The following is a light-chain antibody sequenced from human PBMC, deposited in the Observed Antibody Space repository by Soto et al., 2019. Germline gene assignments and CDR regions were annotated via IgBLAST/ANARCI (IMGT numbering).Light chain of an antibody. CDR2: EVS. CDR1: SSDVGGYNY. CDR3: SSYTSSSTPVV. Sequence: QSALTQPASVSGSPGQSITISCTGTSSDVGGYNYVSWYQQHPGKAPKLMIYEVSNGPSGVSNRFSGSKSGNTASLTISGLQAEDEADYYCSSYTSSSTPVVFGGGTKVTVL. J-gene: IGLJ2*01. V-gene: IGLV2-14*01.